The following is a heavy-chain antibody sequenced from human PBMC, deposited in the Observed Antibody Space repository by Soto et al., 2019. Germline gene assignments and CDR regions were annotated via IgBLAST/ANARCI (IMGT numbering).Heavy chain of an antibody. CDR1: GFTFSTYG. V-gene: IGHV3-30*03. J-gene: IGHJ4*02. D-gene: IGHD3-10*01. Sequence: GGSLRLSCAASGFTFSTYGMYWVRQAPGKGLEWVAAISYDGSSTYYADSAKGRFTISRDNSKNTLYLQMNSLRAEDTAVYYCARASSGSGSYYHGVVTHFDYWGQGTLVTVSS. CDR2: ISYDGSST. CDR3: ARASSGSGSYYHGVVTHFDY.